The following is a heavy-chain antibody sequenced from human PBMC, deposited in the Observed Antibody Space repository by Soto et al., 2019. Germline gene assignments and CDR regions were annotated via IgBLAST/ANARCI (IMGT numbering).Heavy chain of an antibody. V-gene: IGHV3-48*01. D-gene: IGHD1-26*01. CDR1: GFTFSSYS. J-gene: IGHJ6*03. Sequence: GGSLRLSCAASGFTFSSYSMNWVRQAPGKGLEWVSYISSSSSTIYYADSVKGRFTISRDNAKNSLYLQMNSLRAEDTAVYYCARVPTLLHPLDYYYMDVWGKGTTVTVS. CDR2: ISSSSSTI. CDR3: ARVPTLLHPLDYYYMDV.